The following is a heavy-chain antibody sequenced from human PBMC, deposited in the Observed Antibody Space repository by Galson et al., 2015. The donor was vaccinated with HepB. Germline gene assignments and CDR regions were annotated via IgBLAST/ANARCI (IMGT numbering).Heavy chain of an antibody. J-gene: IGHJ3*02. D-gene: IGHD2-15*01. V-gene: IGHV1-46*01. Sequence: SVKVSCKASGYTFTSYSMNWVRQAPGQGLEWMGIINPSGGSTSYAQKLQGRVTMTRDTSTSTAYMELSSLRSEDTAVYYCARVPQVVAATRIPFFDIWGQGTMVTVSS. CDR2: INPSGGST. CDR3: ARVPQVVAATRIPFFDI. CDR1: GYTFTSYS.